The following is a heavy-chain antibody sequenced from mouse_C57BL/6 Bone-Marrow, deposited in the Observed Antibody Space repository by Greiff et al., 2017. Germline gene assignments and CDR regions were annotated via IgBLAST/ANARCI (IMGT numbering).Heavy chain of an antibody. D-gene: IGHD2-4*01. Sequence: EVHLVESGGGLVKPGGSLKLSCAASGFTFSDYGMHWVRQAPEKGLEWVAYISSGSSTIYYADTVKGRFTISRDNAKNTLFLQMTSLGSEDTAMYYCARRRGLRRAMDYWGQGTSVTVSS. CDR2: ISSGSSTI. CDR1: GFTFSDYG. V-gene: IGHV5-17*01. CDR3: ARRRGLRRAMDY. J-gene: IGHJ4*01.